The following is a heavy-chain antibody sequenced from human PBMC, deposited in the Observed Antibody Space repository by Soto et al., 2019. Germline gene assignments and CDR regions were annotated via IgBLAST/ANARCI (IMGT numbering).Heavy chain of an antibody. Sequence: QVQLVQSGAEVKKPGASVKVSCKASGYTFTSYAMHWVRQAPGQRLEWMGWINVGNGNTKYSQKFQGRVTITRDTSPSTAYMELSSLRSEDTAVYYCARSIVVVTAADYWGQGTLVTVSS. D-gene: IGHD2-21*02. V-gene: IGHV1-3*01. CDR2: INVGNGNT. J-gene: IGHJ4*02. CDR1: GYTFTSYA. CDR3: ARSIVVVTAADY.